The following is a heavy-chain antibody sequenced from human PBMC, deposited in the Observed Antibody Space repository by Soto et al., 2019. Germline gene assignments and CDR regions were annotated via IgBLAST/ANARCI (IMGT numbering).Heavy chain of an antibody. Sequence: QVQLVESGGGVVQPGRSLRLSCAASGFTFSSYGMHWVRQAPGKGLEWVAVISYDGSNKYYADSVKGRFTISRDNSKNTLYLQMNSLRAEDTAVYYCASYYAQDYWGQGTLVTVSS. J-gene: IGHJ4*02. CDR3: ASYYAQDY. CDR2: ISYDGSNK. V-gene: IGHV3-30*03. CDR1: GFTFSSYG. D-gene: IGHD3-10*01.